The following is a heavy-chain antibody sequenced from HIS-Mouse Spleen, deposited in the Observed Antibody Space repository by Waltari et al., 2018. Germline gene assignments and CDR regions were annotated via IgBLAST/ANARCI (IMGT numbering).Heavy chain of an antibody. CDR1: GGSISSSSYY. J-gene: IGHJ2*01. CDR3: AREIPYSSSWYDWYFDL. Sequence: QLQLQESGPGLVKPSETLSLTCTVSGGSISSSSYYWGRIRQPPGKGLEWIGRIYYSGGTYYNPSLNSRVTISVDTSKNQFSLKLSAVTAADTAVYYCAREIPYSSSWYDWYFDLWGRGTLVTVSS. CDR2: IYYSGGT. D-gene: IGHD6-13*01. V-gene: IGHV4-39*07.